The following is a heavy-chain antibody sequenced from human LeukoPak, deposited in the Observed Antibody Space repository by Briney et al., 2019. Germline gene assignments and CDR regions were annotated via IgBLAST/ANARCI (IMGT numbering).Heavy chain of an antibody. CDR2: ISYDDTNK. V-gene: IGHV3-30*14. CDR1: GFTFSNYA. CDR3: ARDPGYSYGLDY. Sequence: GGSLRLSCAASGFTFSNYALHWVRQAPGKGLEWVAVISYDDTNKYYVDSVKGRFTISRDNSKNTLYLQMNSLRADDTAAYYCARDPGYSYGLDYWGQGTLVTVSS. J-gene: IGHJ4*02. D-gene: IGHD5-18*01.